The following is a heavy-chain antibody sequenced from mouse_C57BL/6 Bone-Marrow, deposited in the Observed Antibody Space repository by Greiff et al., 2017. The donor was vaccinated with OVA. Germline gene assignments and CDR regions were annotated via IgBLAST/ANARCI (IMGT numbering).Heavy chain of an antibody. D-gene: IGHD2-2*01. J-gene: IGHJ4*01. CDR3: ASYGYDGRHYAMDY. CDR2: ISNGGGST. V-gene: IGHV5-12*01. CDR1: GFTFSDYY. Sequence: EVKLVESGGGLVQPGGSLKLSCAASGFTFSDYYMYWVRQTPEKRLEWVAYISNGGGSTYYPDTVKGRFTISRDNAKNTLYLQMSRLKSEDTAMHYCASYGYDGRHYAMDYWGQGTSVTVSS.